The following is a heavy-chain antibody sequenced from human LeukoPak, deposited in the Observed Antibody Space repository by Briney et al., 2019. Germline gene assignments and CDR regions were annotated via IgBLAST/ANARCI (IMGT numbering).Heavy chain of an antibody. V-gene: IGHV1-18*01. CDR1: GYTFTSYG. D-gene: IGHD6-19*01. CDR2: ISAYNGNT. CDR3: ARSWGGIAVAGSSDAFDI. Sequence: ASVKVSCKASGYTFTSYGISWVRQAPGQGLEWMGWISAYNGNTNYAQKLQGRVTMTTDTSTSTAYMELRSLRSDDTAVYYCARSWGGIAVAGSSDAFDIWGQGTMVTVSS. J-gene: IGHJ3*02.